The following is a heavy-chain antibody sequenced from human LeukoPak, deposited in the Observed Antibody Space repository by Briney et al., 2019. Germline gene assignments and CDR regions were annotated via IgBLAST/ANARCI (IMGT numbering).Heavy chain of an antibody. D-gene: IGHD3-10*01. V-gene: IGHV3-21*01. CDR2: ISSSSDYI. Sequence: PGGSLRLSCAASGFTFNNYIMNWVRPAPGKGLEWVSSISSSSDYIYYADSVKGRFTISRDNATNSLYLQMNSLRAEDMAVYYCARVTMVRGVNSVYYMDVWGKGTTVTVSS. CDR3: ARVTMVRGVNSVYYMDV. CDR1: GFTFNNYI. J-gene: IGHJ6*03.